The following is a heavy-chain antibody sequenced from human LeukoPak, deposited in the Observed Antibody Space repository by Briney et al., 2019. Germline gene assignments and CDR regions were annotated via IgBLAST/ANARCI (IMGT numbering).Heavy chain of an antibody. D-gene: IGHD3-16*01. CDR1: GFTFSSYG. Sequence: GGSLRLSCAASGFTFSSYGMSWVRQAPGKGLEWVSDISGSGRATNYADSVKGRFTVSRDRSKNTVDLQMDSLSAEDTAVYYCVKLGALIKNGMDVWGQGATVTVSS. J-gene: IGHJ6*02. CDR3: VKLGALIKNGMDV. V-gene: IGHV3-23*01. CDR2: ISGSGRAT.